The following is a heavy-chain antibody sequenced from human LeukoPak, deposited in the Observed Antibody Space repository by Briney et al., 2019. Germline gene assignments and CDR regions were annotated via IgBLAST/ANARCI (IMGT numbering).Heavy chain of an antibody. CDR2: IYTSGST. CDR3: ARDREVRYSGYDLGYYFDY. Sequence: KRSETLSLTCTVSGGSISSYYWSWIRQPAGKGLEWIGRIYTSGSTNYNPSLKSRVTISVDKSKNQFSLKLSSVTAADTAVYYCARDREVRYSGYDLGYYFDYWGQGTLDTVSS. J-gene: IGHJ4*02. D-gene: IGHD5-12*01. V-gene: IGHV4-4*07. CDR1: GGSISSYY.